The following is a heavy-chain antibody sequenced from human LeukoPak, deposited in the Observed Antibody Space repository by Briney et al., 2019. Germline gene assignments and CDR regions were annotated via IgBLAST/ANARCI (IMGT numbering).Heavy chain of an antibody. V-gene: IGHV1-18*01. Sequence: ASVKVSCKASGYTFTTYGISWVRQAPGQGLEWMGWISAYNGNTNYAQKLQGRVSMTTDTSTSTAYMELRSLRSDDTAVYYCARDGYYDSSGYYGDYWGQGTLVTVSS. CDR3: ARDGYYDSSGYYGDY. J-gene: IGHJ4*02. CDR1: GYTFTTYG. D-gene: IGHD3-22*01. CDR2: ISAYNGNT.